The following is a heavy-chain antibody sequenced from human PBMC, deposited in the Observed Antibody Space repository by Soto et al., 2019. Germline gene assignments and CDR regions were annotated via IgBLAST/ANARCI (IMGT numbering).Heavy chain of an antibody. CDR2: ISSSSSYI. V-gene: IGHV3-21*04. Sequence: PGGSLRLSCAASGFTFNNYAMNWVRQAPGKGLEWVSSISSSSSYIYYADSVKGRFTISRDNAKNSLYLQMSSLRSEDTAVYYCARDLKSSSWYVDWFDPWGQGTLVTSPQ. D-gene: IGHD6-13*01. J-gene: IGHJ5*02. CDR3: ARDLKSSSWYVDWFDP. CDR1: GFTFNNYA.